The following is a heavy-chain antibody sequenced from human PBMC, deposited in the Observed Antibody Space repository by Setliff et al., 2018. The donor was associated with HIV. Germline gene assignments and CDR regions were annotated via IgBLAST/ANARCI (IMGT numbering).Heavy chain of an antibody. CDR2: IYYSGNT. J-gene: IGHJ5*02. V-gene: IGHV4-39*01. D-gene: IGHD5-12*01. CDR1: GDSIFTSTYY. Sequence: SETLSLTCSVSGDSIFTSTYYWGWIRQPPGKRLEWVGSIYYSGNTYYNPSLKSRVTISADTSKNQFFLNLSSVTATDSAVYYCARLGRPYSGQGWFDPWGQGTLVTVS. CDR3: ARLGRPYSGQGWFDP.